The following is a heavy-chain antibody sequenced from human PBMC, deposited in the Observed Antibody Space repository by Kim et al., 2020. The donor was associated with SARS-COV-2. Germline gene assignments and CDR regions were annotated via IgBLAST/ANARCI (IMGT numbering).Heavy chain of an antibody. Sequence: ASVKVSCKASGYTFTSYAMNWVRQAPGQGLEWMGWINTNTGNPTYAQGFTGRFVFSLDTSVSTAYLQISSLKAEDTAVYYCARGRLRIVVPIDYYYYGMDVWGQGTTVTVSS. CDR2: INTNTGNP. CDR3: ARGRLRIVVPIDYYYYGMDV. V-gene: IGHV7-4-1*02. CDR1: GYTFTSYA. J-gene: IGHJ6*02. D-gene: IGHD2-21*01.